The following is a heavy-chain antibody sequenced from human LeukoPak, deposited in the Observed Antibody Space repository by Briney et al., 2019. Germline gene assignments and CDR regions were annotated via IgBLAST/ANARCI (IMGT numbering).Heavy chain of an antibody. CDR1: GYTFTNNY. V-gene: IGHV1-46*01. CDR2: IYPRDGST. J-gene: IGHJ4*02. Sequence: ASVTVSCTASGYTFTNNYLHWVRQAPGQGLEWMGKIYPRDGSTSYAQNFQGRVTVTRDTSTTTVHMELRGLRSEDTAVYYCARDQEGFDYWGQGTVVTVSS. CDR3: ARDQEGFDY.